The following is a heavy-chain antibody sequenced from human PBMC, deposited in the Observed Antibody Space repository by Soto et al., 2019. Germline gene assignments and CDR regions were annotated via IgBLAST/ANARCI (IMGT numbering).Heavy chain of an antibody. CDR3: ARELGIAAAGTEFDY. J-gene: IGHJ4*02. D-gene: IGHD6-13*01. V-gene: IGHV3-21*01. CDR2: ISSSSSYI. Sequence: EVQLVESGGGLVKPGGSLRLSCAASGFTFSSYSMNWVRQAPGKGLEWVSSISSSSSYIYYADSVKGRFTISRDNAKNSLYLQMNSLRAEDTAVYYCARELGIAAAGTEFDYWGQGTLVTVSS. CDR1: GFTFSSYS.